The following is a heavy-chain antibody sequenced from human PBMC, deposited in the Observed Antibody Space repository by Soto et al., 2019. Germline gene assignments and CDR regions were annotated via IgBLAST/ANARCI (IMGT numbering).Heavy chain of an antibody. J-gene: IGHJ4*02. D-gene: IGHD2-15*01. CDR2: ISYDGSNK. V-gene: IGHV3-30*03. CDR1: GFTFSSYG. CDR3: ARDRGYCSGGSCGPFDY. Sequence: QVQLVESGGGVVQPGRSLRLSCAASGFTFSSYGMHWVRQAPGKGLEWVAVISYDGSNKYYADSVKGRFTISRDNSKNTLYLQMNSLRAEDTAVYYWARDRGYCSGGSCGPFDYWGQGTLVTVSS.